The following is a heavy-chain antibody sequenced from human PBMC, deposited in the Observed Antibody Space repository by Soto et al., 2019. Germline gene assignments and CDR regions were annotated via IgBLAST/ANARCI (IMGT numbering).Heavy chain of an antibody. CDR1: GGSISSGGYS. J-gene: IGHJ6*02. D-gene: IGHD2-2*01. Sequence: SETLSLTCGVSGGSISSGGYSWSWIRQPPGKGLEWIGYIYHSGSTYYNPSLKSRVTISVDTSKDQFSLKLSSVTAADTAVYYCARVTYCSSTSCYFSGHYYYYGMDVWGQGTTVTVSS. CDR3: ARVTYCSSTSCYFSGHYYYYGMDV. CDR2: IYHSGST. V-gene: IGHV4-30-2*01.